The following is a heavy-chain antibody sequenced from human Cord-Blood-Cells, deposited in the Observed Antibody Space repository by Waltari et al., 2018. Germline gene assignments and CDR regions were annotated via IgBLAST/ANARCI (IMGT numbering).Heavy chain of an antibody. V-gene: IGHV5-51*03. Sequence: EVQLVQSGAEVKKPGESLKISCKGSGYSFTSYGIGWVRQMPGKGLEWMGIIYPGDSDTRYSPSFQGQVTISADKSISTAYLQWSSLKASDTAMYYCARIAPNYYGSGSYYRNAFDIWGQGTMVTVSS. J-gene: IGHJ3*02. CDR3: ARIAPNYYGSGSYYRNAFDI. CDR1: GYSFTSYG. D-gene: IGHD3-10*01. CDR2: IYPGDSDT.